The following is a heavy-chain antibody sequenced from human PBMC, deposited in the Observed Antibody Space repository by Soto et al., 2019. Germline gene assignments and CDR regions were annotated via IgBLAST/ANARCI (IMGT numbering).Heavy chain of an antibody. D-gene: IGHD3-22*01. CDR2: IYFSGST. V-gene: IGHV4-59*04. J-gene: IGHJ4*02. CDR3: ARHGMDYYDSSGYYYSPYYFDY. Sequence: SETLSLTCTVSGGSISSYYWSWIRQPPGKGLEWIWYIYFSGSTYSNPSLKSRVTISVDTSKNQFSLKLSSVTAADTAVYCCARHGMDYYDSSGYYYSPYYFDYWGQGTQVTVSS. CDR1: GGSISSYY.